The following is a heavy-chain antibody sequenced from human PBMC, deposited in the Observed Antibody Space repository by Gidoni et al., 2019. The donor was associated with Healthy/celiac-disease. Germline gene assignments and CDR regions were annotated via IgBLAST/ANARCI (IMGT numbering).Heavy chain of an antibody. V-gene: IGHV3-33*01. CDR2: LWYDGSNK. Sequence: QVQLVASRGGVVQPGRSLRLPCAASGFTFSSYGMHWVRPAPAKGLECVAVLWYDGSNKYYADSVKGRFTISRDNSKNTLYLQMNSLRAEDTAVYYCARASSSWPYYYYGMDVWGQGTTVTVSS. CDR3: ARASSSWPYYYYGMDV. J-gene: IGHJ6*02. D-gene: IGHD6-13*01. CDR1: GFTFSSYG.